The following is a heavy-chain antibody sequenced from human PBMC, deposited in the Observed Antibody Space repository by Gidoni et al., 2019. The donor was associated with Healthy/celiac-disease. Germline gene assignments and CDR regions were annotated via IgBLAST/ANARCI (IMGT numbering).Heavy chain of an antibody. CDR1: GFTFDDYA. CDR3: AKDIGGVIVLLQGGGFDY. V-gene: IGHV3-9*01. J-gene: IGHJ4*02. D-gene: IGHD3-10*01. CDR2: ISWNSGSI. Sequence: EVQLVESGGGLVQPGRSLRLSCAASGFTFDDYAMHWVRQAPGKGLEWVSGISWNSGSIGYADSVKGLFTISRDNAKNSLYLQMNSLRAEDTALYYWAKDIGGVIVLLQGGGFDYWGQGTLVTVSS.